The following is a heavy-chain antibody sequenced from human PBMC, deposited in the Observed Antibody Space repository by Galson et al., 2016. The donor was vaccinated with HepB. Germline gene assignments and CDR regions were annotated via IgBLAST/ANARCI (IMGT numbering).Heavy chain of an antibody. CDR1: GFTLSDSY. CDR3: ARTRLTTTAGTTWYFDL. V-gene: IGHV3-13*01. Sequence: SLRLSCAASGFTLSDSYVDWVRQAAGKSPEWVSGIDAGGDTYYADSVRGRFSISRENARNSFSLQMNSLEAGDTAVYYCARTRLTTTAGTTWYFDLWGRGTHVIVSS. CDR2: IDAGGDT. J-gene: IGHJ2*01. D-gene: IGHD1/OR15-1a*01.